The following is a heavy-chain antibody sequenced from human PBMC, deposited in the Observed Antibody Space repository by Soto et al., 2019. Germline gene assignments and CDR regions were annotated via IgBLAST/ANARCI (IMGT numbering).Heavy chain of an antibody. J-gene: IGHJ4*02. Sequence: QVQLVQSGAEVKKPGASVKVSCKASGYTFISYGISWGRQAPGQGLEWMGWVSGYNGNTNCAQKLQGRVTMTTDTSTSTAYMELRSLRSDDTAVYYWARDRALALGDYWGQGTLVTVSS. CDR2: VSGYNGNT. CDR1: GYTFISYG. CDR3: ARDRALALGDY. V-gene: IGHV1-18*01.